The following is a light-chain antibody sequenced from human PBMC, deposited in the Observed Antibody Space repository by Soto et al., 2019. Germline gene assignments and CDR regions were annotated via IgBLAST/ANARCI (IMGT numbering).Light chain of an antibody. CDR2: DDD. J-gene: IGLJ3*02. Sequence: QSVLTQPPSVSGAPGQSVTISCTGSNSNIGAGFAVHWYQHLPLTAPKLLIYDDDNRPSGVPARFSASKSGTSASLVITGLQAEDEGDYYCQSHDSDTWVFGGGTKLTVL. V-gene: IGLV1-40*01. CDR1: NSNIGAGFA. CDR3: QSHDSDTWV.